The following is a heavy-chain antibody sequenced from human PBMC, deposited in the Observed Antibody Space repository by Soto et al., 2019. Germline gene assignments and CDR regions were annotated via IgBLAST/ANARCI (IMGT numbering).Heavy chain of an antibody. J-gene: IGHJ3*02. CDR3: ARQYGTQLVARFFAFDI. V-gene: IGHV1-3*01. CDR1: GYTFTSYA. CDR2: INAGNGNT. Sequence: ASVKVSCKASGYTFTSYAMHWVRQAPGQRLEWMGWINAGNGNTKYSQKFQGRVTITRDTFASTAYMELSSLRSEDTAVYYCARQYGTQLVARFFAFDIWGQGTMVTVSS. D-gene: IGHD6-6*01.